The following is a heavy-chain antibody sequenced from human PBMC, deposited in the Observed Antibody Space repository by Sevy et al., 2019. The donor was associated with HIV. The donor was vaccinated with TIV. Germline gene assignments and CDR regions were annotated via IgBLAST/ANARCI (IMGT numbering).Heavy chain of an antibody. V-gene: IGHV3-7*01. J-gene: IGHJ4*02. D-gene: IGHD2-21*01. Sequence: GGYLRLSCAASGFTFSSYWMSWVRQAPGKGLEWVANIKQDGSEKYYVDSVKGRFTISRDNAKNSLYLQMNSLRAEDTAVYYCARVRYCGGDCYPRGFGYWGQGTLVTVSS. CDR1: GFTFSSYW. CDR2: IKQDGSEK. CDR3: ARVRYCGGDCYPRGFGY.